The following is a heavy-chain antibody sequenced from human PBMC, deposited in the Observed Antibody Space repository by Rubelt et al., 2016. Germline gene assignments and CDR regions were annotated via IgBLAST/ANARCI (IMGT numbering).Heavy chain of an antibody. CDR1: GGSFSGYY. D-gene: IGHD2-15*01. V-gene: IGHV4-34*01. CDR3: TRLCSDTWYFDY. CDR2: INHSGST. Sequence: QVQLQQWGAGLLKPSETLSLTCAVYGGSFSGYYWSWIRQPPGKGLEWIGEINHSGSTNYNPSLKSRVTISVDTSKNQFSLKLSSVTAADTAGYYCTRLCSDTWYFDYWGLGTLVTVSS. J-gene: IGHJ4*02.